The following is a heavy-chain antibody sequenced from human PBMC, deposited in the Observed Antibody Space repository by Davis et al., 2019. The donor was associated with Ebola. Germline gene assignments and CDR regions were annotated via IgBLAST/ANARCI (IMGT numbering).Heavy chain of an antibody. D-gene: IGHD1-26*01. Sequence: PGGSLRLSCAASGFSFSSTWMHWVRQAPGKGLVWVSRIHSDGTSTIYTDSVKGRFIISRDNAKNSLYLQMNSLRAEDTAVYYCARDRGWELPPDAFDTWGQGTMVTVSS. V-gene: IGHV3-74*01. J-gene: IGHJ3*02. CDR3: ARDRGWELPPDAFDT. CDR1: GFSFSSTW. CDR2: IHSDGTST.